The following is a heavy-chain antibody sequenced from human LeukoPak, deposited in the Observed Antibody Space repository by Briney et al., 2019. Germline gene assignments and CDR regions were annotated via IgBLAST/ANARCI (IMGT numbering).Heavy chain of an antibody. CDR3: ARGHYYGSALYYFDY. D-gene: IGHD3-10*01. Sequence: PGGSLRPSCAPSEYSFREYSMNWVRQAPGEGLEWVALISSKGNRLQYADSVKGRFTVSRDNAKNTLYLQMGSLRAEDMAVYYCARGHYYGSALYYFDYWGQGTLVTVFS. CDR1: EYSFREYS. V-gene: IGHV3-48*01. J-gene: IGHJ4*02. CDR2: ISSKGNRL.